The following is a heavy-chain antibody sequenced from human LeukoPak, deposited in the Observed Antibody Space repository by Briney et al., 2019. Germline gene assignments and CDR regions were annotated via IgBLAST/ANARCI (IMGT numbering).Heavy chain of an antibody. CDR1: GFTFSSYA. D-gene: IGHD5-18*01. J-gene: IGHJ4*02. V-gene: IGHV3-23*01. CDR3: AKQFGYSYASGYYFDF. Sequence: GGSLRLSCAASGFTFSSYAMSWVRQAPGKGLEWVSSLSGSGGSTVYADSVKGRSTISRDNSKDTLFLQLNSLRAEDTAVYFCAKQFGYSYASGYYFDFWGQGTLVTVSS. CDR2: LSGSGGST.